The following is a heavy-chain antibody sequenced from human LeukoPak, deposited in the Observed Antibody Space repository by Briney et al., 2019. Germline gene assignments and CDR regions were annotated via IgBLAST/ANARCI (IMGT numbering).Heavy chain of an antibody. V-gene: IGHV3-30*02. J-gene: IGHJ4*01. CDR2: IQYDDSIE. Sequence: GGSLRLSCAASGFTFSTFGMNWVRQAPDKGLEWVAFIQYDDSIEYYADSVKGRFTVSRDNSKNTLYLQMNSLRGDDTAVYYCAKDQGVVGSYDYWGHGTLVTVSS. CDR1: GFTFSTFG. D-gene: IGHD3-10*01. CDR3: AKDQGVVGSYDY.